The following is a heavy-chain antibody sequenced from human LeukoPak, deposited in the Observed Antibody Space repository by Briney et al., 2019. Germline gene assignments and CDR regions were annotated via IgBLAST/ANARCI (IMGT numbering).Heavy chain of an antibody. Sequence: SETLSLTCAVYGGSFSGYYWSWIRQPPGKGLELIGEINHSGSTNYNPSLKSRVTISVDTSKNQFSLKLSSVTAADTAVYYCARGNTYNWNYVGAFDIWGQGTMVTVSS. V-gene: IGHV4-34*01. CDR1: GGSFSGYY. CDR2: INHSGST. D-gene: IGHD1-7*01. J-gene: IGHJ3*02. CDR3: ARGNTYNWNYVGAFDI.